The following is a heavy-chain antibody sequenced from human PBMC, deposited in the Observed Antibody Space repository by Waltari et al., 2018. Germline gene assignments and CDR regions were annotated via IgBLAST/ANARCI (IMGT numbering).Heavy chain of an antibody. CDR3: ARGSSGWFSDGFDI. CDR1: GFTFSSYA. J-gene: IGHJ3*02. D-gene: IGHD6-19*01. Sequence: QVQLVESGGGVVQPGRSLRLSCVVSGFTFSSYAMHWVRQAPGKGLGWVAFISFDESNKKYADSVKGRFTLSRDTSKNTLYLQMNSLRAEDTAVYYCARGSSGWFSDGFDIWGQGTTVTVSS. CDR2: ISFDESNK. V-gene: IGHV3-30*01.